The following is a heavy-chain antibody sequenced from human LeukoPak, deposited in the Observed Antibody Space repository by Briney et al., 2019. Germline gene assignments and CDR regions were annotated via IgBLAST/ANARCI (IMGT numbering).Heavy chain of an antibody. D-gene: IGHD3-22*01. J-gene: IGHJ4*02. CDR2: ISVSGGST. CDR1: GFTFSSYA. V-gene: IGHV3-23*01. Sequence: GGSLRLSCAASGFTFSSYAMSWVRQAPGKGMEWVSGISVSGGSTYYADSVKGRFTISRDNSKNTQYLQMNSLRAEDTAVYYCAKYRAMIVVALDYWGQGTLVTVSS. CDR3: AKYRAMIVVALDY.